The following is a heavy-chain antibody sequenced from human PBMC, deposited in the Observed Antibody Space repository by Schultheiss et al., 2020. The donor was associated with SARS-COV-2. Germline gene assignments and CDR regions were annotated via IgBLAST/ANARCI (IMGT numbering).Heavy chain of an antibody. Sequence: GGSLRLSCAASGFTFSSYGMHWVRQAPGKGLEWVAVISYDGSNKYYADSVKGRFTISRDNYKNTLYLQMNSLRAEDTAVYYCATLSPSVTMVRGVQHSYKNWFDPWGQGTLVTVSS. J-gene: IGHJ5*02. CDR3: ATLSPSVTMVRGVQHSYKNWFDP. V-gene: IGHV3-30*03. CDR1: GFTFSSYG. D-gene: IGHD3-10*01. CDR2: ISYDGSNK.